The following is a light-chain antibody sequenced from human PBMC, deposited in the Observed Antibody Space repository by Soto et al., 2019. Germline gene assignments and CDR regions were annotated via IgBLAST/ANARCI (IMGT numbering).Light chain of an antibody. V-gene: IGLV2-14*03. CDR3: TSYTTDNIVVV. Sequence: QSALTQRASVSGSPGQSITISCTGTISDIGLYKFVSWYQHHPGKAPKLIIFDVSSRASGISNRFSGSKSGNTASLTISGLQAEDEADYYCTSYTTDNIVVVFGAGTKLTVL. J-gene: IGLJ2*01. CDR1: ISDIGLYKF. CDR2: DVS.